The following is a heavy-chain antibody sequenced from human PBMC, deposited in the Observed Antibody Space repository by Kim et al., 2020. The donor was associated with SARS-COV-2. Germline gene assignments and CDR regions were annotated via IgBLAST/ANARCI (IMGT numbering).Heavy chain of an antibody. D-gene: IGHD2-2*01. J-gene: IGHJ4*02. Sequence: LKSRVTISVDTSKNQFSLKLSSVTAADTAVYYCARGGDIVVVPAAMGFDYWGQGTLVTVSS. CDR3: ARGGDIVVVPAAMGFDY. V-gene: IGHV4-59*09.